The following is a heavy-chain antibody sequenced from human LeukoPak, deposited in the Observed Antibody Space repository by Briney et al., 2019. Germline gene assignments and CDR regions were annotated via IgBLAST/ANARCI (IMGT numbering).Heavy chain of an antibody. V-gene: IGHV3-30*04. Sequence: GGSLRLSCAASGFTFSDYAMHWVRQAPGKGLEWVAVISYDGSYNYYADSVKGRFTISRDNSKNTLYLQMNSLRGEDTAVYYCARDQLGFDYWGQGTLVTVSS. J-gene: IGHJ4*02. D-gene: IGHD7-27*01. CDR1: GFTFSDYA. CDR2: ISYDGSYN. CDR3: ARDQLGFDY.